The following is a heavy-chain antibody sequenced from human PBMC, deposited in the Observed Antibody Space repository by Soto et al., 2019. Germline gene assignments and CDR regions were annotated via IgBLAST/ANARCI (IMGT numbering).Heavy chain of an antibody. J-gene: IGHJ5*02. Sequence: QITLKESGPTLVKPTQNLTLTCIFSGFSLNINGVGVGWIRQPPGKAPEWLALISWDGDKRYSPSLKNRLTITKDTSKNQVVLSMTNMDPVDTAPYYWVHRNGYKSSWYDWFDPWGQGMLVTVSS. CDR2: ISWDGDK. D-gene: IGHD6-13*01. CDR1: GFSLNINGVG. CDR3: VHRNGYKSSWYDWFDP. V-gene: IGHV2-5*02.